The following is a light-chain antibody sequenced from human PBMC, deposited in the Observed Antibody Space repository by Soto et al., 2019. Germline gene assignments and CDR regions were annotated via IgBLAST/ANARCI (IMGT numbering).Light chain of an antibody. J-gene: IGKJ1*01. CDR2: DAS. Sequence: VLTQSPGTLSLSPGERATLSCRASQTVRNNYLAWYQQNPGQAPRLLIYDASSRATGIPDRFSGGGSGTDFTLTISRLEPEDFAVYYCQQYGSSPRTFGQGTKVDIK. CDR3: QQYGSSPRT. CDR1: QTVRNNY. V-gene: IGKV3-20*01.